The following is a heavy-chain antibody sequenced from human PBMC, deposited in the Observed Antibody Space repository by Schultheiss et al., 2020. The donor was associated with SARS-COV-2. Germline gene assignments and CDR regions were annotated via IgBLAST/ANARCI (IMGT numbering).Heavy chain of an antibody. D-gene: IGHD3-3*01. J-gene: IGHJ5*02. CDR1: GFIFSDYY. Sequence: GESLKISCAASGFIFSDYYMNWIRQAPGKGLEWVSFVSSSGDYTNYADSVKGRFTISRDNAKRSLYLQMNSLRAEDTAVYYCAKDRITIFGVVIWGRHNWFDPWGQGTLVTVSS. CDR2: VSSSGDYT. CDR3: AKDRITIFGVVIWGRHNWFDP. V-gene: IGHV3-11*05.